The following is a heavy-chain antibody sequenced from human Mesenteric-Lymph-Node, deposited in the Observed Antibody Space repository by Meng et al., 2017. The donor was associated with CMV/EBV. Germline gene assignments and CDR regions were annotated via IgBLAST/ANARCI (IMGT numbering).Heavy chain of an antibody. CDR3: ARGYLWDCYYGMDV. Sequence: SETLSLTCIVSGGSVSSGVYYWSWIRQPPGKGLEWIGYIFHSGTTNYNPSLKSRVTISVDTSENQFSLKLSSVTAADTAVYYCARGYLWDCYYGMDVWGQGTTVTVSS. CDR1: GGSVSSGVYY. V-gene: IGHV4-61*08. J-gene: IGHJ6*02. D-gene: IGHD3-16*02. CDR2: IFHSGTT.